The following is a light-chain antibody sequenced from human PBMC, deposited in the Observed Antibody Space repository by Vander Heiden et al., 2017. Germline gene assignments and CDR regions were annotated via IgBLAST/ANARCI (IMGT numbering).Light chain of an antibody. CDR3: QAWDSSTLV. Sequence: SYELTQPPSVSVSPRQTASITCSGDKLGDEYASWYQQKPGQSPVLVIYQDTKRPSGIPERFSGSNSGNTATLTISGTQAMDEADYYCQAWDSSTLVFGGGTKLTVL. CDR1: KLGDEY. V-gene: IGLV3-1*01. J-gene: IGLJ2*01. CDR2: QDT.